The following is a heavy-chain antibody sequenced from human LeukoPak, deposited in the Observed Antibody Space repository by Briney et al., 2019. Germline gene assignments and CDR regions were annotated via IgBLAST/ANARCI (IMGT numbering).Heavy chain of an antibody. D-gene: IGHD3-10*01. V-gene: IGHV4-34*01. Sequence: SETLSLTCAVYGGSFSGYYWSWIRQPPGKGLEWIGEINHSGSTNYNPSLKSRVTISVDASKNQFSLKLSSVTAADTAVYYCARFVTEPVVFYYGSWFDPWGQGTLATVSS. CDR3: ARFVTEPVVFYYGSWFDP. J-gene: IGHJ5*02. CDR1: GGSFSGYY. CDR2: INHSGST.